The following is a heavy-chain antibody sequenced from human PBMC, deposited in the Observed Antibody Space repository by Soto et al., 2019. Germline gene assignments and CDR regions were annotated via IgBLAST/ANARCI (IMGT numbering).Heavy chain of an antibody. CDR1: GFTFSSYA. CDR2: VSGSGGTT. J-gene: IGHJ6*02. D-gene: IGHD6-6*01. V-gene: IGHV3-23*01. Sequence: EVQLLESGGGLVQPGGSLRLSCSASGFTFSSYAMSWVRQAPGKGLEWVSAVSGSGGTTYYADSVKGRFTISRDNSKNTLYLQMNSLRAEDTAAYYCAKPPYSSSPYYYSGMDVWGQGTTVTVSS. CDR3: AKPPYSSSPYYYSGMDV.